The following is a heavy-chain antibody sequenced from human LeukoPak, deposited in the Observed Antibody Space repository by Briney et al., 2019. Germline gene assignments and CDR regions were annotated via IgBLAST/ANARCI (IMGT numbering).Heavy chain of an antibody. Sequence: GASVKVSCKASGYTFTSYFMHWVRQAPGQGLEWMGIINPSGGSTSYAQKFQGRVTMTRDTSTSTVYMELSSLRSEDTAVYYCAKAGSSGWYNAYWGQGTLVTVSS. V-gene: IGHV1-46*01. J-gene: IGHJ4*02. CDR3: AKAGSSGWYNAY. CDR2: INPSGGST. D-gene: IGHD6-19*01. CDR1: GYTFTSYF.